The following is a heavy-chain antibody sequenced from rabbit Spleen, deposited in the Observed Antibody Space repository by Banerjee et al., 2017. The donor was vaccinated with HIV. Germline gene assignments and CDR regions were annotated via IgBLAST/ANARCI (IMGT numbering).Heavy chain of an antibody. CDR3: ARDTGSSFSSYGMDL. V-gene: IGHV1S40*01. Sequence: QSLEESGGGLVKPEGSLTLTCKVSGFDFSGDAMCWVRQAPGKGLEWIACINTATAKAVYANWAKGRFTISTTSSTTVTLQMTSLTVADTATYFCARDTGSSFSSYGMDLWGPGTLVTVS. CDR1: GFDFSGDA. CDR2: INTATAKA. J-gene: IGHJ6*01. D-gene: IGHD8-1*01.